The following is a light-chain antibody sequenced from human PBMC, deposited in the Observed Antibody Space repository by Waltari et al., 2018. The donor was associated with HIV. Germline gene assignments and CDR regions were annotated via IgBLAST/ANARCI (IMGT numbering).Light chain of an antibody. CDR2: SAS. V-gene: IGKV1-39*01. CDR1: ESISSY. CDR3: QQSYGTPRT. Sequence: DILLTQSRSSHSASVGDRVTLKCRESESISSYLNWNQQEPGKAPKHLIYSASSLQSAVPSRFSGSGSETDYTLTNSSLQPEDFTTYYCQQSYGTPRTFDQGTKLKIK. J-gene: IGKJ2*02.